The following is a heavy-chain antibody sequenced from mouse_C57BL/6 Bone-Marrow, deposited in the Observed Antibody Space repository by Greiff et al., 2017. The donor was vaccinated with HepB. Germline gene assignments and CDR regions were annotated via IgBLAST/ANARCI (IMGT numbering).Heavy chain of an antibody. CDR3: ASSQGYFYYFDY. D-gene: IGHD3-1*01. Sequence: QVQLQQPGAELVKPGASVKMSCKASGYTFTSCWITWVKQRPGQGLEWIGDIYPGSGSTNYNEKFKSKATLTVDTSSSTAYMQLSSLTSEDSAVYYCASSQGYFYYFDYWGQGTTLTVSS. V-gene: IGHV1-55*01. CDR2: IYPGSGST. J-gene: IGHJ2*01. CDR1: GYTFTSCW.